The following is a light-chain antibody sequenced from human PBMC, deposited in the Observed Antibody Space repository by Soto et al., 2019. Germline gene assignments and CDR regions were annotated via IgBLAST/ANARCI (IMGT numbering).Light chain of an antibody. CDR1: SSNIGAGYD. CDR3: QTYDNGAV. J-gene: IGLJ2*01. Sequence: QSVLTQPPSVSGAPGQRVTISCTGSSSNIGAGYDVHWYQQLPGTAPKLLIYGNTNRPSGVPDRFSGSKSGTSASLAITGLQDEDEADYSCQTYDNGAVFGGGTKVTVL. CDR2: GNT. V-gene: IGLV1-40*01.